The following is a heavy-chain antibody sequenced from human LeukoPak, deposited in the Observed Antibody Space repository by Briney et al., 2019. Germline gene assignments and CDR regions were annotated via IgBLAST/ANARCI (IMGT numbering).Heavy chain of an antibody. Sequence: RASVKVSCMASGYTFTGYYMHWVRQAPGQGLEWMGWINPNSGGTNYAQKFQGRVTMTRDTSISTAYMELSRLRSDDTAVYYCARDLYCSGGSCYGWYFDLWGRGTLVTVSS. CDR3: ARDLYCSGGSCYGWYFDL. J-gene: IGHJ2*01. CDR2: INPNSGGT. CDR1: GYTFTGYY. D-gene: IGHD2-15*01. V-gene: IGHV1-2*02.